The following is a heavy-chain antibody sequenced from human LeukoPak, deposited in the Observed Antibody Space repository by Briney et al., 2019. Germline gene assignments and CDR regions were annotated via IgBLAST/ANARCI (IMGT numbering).Heavy chain of an antibody. CDR1: GFTFSSYG. V-gene: IGHV3-30*18. CDR2: ISYDGSNK. J-gene: IGHJ4*02. CDR3: AKGLDFDWLEALSELDY. D-gene: IGHD3-9*01. Sequence: GRSLRLSCAASGFTFSSYGMHWVRQAPGKGLEWVAIISYDGSNKYYADSAKGRFTISRDNSKNTLYLQMNSLRAEDTAVYYCAKGLDFDWLEALSELDYWGQGTLVTVSS.